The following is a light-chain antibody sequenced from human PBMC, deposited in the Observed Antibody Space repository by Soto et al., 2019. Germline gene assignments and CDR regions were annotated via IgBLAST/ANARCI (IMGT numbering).Light chain of an antibody. J-gene: IGKJ2*01. CDR2: GAS. Sequence: EIVLTQSPGTLSLSPGERATLSCRASQSVSSSYLAWCQQKPGQAPRLLIYGASSRATGVPARFSGSGSGTDFTLTISRLEPEDFAAYYCQQYGGSPPYTFGQGTKLEIK. V-gene: IGKV3-20*01. CDR1: QSVSSSY. CDR3: QQYGGSPPYT.